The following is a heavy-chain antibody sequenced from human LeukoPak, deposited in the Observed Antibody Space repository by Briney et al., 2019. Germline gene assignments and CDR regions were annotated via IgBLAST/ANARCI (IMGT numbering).Heavy chain of an antibody. V-gene: IGHV6-1*01. J-gene: IGHJ3*02. Sequence: SQTLSLTCAISGDSVSSNNAAWNWIRQSPSRGLEWLGKTYYRSKWYDDYAVSVKSRITINPDTSKNQFTLKMNSVTPEDTAVYYCAREAGSTGPVGACDIWGQGTRVTVSS. CDR3: AREAGSTGPVGACDI. D-gene: IGHD6-19*01. CDR1: GDSVSSNNAA. CDR2: TYYRSKWYD.